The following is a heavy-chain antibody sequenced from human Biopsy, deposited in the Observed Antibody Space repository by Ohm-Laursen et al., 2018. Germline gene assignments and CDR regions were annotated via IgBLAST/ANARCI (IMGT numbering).Heavy chain of an antibody. CDR1: AGSTNDYF. CDR2: IYSSGGS. J-gene: IGHJ2*01. D-gene: IGHD6-19*01. V-gene: IGHV4-4*07. CDR3: ARTPGKAVAGRFLDL. Sequence: SDTLSLTCSVSAGSTNDYFWSWIRQPAGETLEWIGRIYSSGGSSYNPSLKSRISMSMDTSNNQFSLTLTSATAADTAVYYCARTPGKAVAGRFLDLWGRGTLVTVSS.